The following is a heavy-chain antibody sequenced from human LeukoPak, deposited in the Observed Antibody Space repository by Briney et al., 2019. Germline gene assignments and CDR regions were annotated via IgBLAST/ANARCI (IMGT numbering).Heavy chain of an antibody. J-gene: IGHJ4*02. CDR3: ARAPREWLLGYYFDY. CDR1: GFTFSSYS. Sequence: GGSLRLSCAASGFTFSSYSMNWVRQAPGKGLEWVSSISSSSSYIYYADSVKGRFTISRDNAKNSLYLQMNSLRAEDTAVYYCARAPREWLLGYYFDYWGQGTLVTVSS. V-gene: IGHV3-21*01. D-gene: IGHD3-3*01. CDR2: ISSSSSYI.